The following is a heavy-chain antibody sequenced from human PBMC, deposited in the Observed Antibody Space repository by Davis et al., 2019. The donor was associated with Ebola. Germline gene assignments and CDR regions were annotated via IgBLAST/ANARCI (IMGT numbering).Heavy chain of an antibody. CDR2: ISYDGINK. D-gene: IGHD4/OR15-4a*01. CDR1: GFSFSEFA. CDR3: VRGAVSNYFDH. Sequence: GGSLRLSCAASGFSFSEFAMHWVRQAPGKGLDWVAVISYDGINKYLADSVQGRFTISRDDAKNTLYLQMNSLRPEDTAVYFCVRGAVSNYFDHWGQGTLVTVSS. J-gene: IGHJ4*02. V-gene: IGHV3-30*03.